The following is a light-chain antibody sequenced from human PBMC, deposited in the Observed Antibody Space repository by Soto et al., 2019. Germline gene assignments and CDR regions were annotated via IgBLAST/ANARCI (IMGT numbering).Light chain of an antibody. CDR2: GAS. CDR1: QGISHY. V-gene: IGKV1-17*03. Sequence: DIQMTQSPSAMSASVGDRVTITCRASQGISHYLAWFQQRPGQVPKRLIYGASTLHSGVPSRFSGSGSGTEFTLTISSLQPEDFGTYYCQQCYMGWTFGQGTKVDIK. CDR3: QQCYMGWT. J-gene: IGKJ1*01.